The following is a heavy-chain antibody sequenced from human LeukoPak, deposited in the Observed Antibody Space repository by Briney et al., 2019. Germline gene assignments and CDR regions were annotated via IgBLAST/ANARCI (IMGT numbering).Heavy chain of an antibody. Sequence: GGSLRLSCAASGFTFSSYEMNWVRQAPGKGLEWVSYIRSSGSTIYYADSVRGRFTISRDNAKNSLYLQMNSLRAEDTAVYYCAELGITMIGGVWGKGTTVTISS. CDR3: AELGITMIGGV. CDR1: GFTFSSYE. D-gene: IGHD3-10*02. CDR2: IRSSGSTI. V-gene: IGHV3-48*03. J-gene: IGHJ6*04.